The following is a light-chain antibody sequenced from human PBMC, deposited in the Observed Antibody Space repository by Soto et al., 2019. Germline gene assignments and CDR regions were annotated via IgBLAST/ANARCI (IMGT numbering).Light chain of an antibody. CDR1: QSISSW. Sequence: IQMNPSPSTPSASVGDGVTITFRASQSISSWLAWYQQKPGKAPKLLIYKASTLQSGVPSRFSGSGSGTEFTLAISSLQPDDFATYYCQQFNDNWTFGQGTKV. J-gene: IGKJ1*01. V-gene: IGKV1-5*03. CDR3: QQFNDNWT. CDR2: KAS.